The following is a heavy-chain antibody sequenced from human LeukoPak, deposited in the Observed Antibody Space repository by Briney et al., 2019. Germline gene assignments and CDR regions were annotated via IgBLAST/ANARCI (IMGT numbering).Heavy chain of an antibody. D-gene: IGHD2/OR15-2a*01. CDR1: GGSFSGYY. J-gene: IGHJ4*02. CDR3: QLVMVNPTRDY. V-gene: IGHV4-34*01. Sequence: SETLSLTCVVYGGSFSGYYWHWIRQPPGKGLEWIGEINHGGSTKSNPSLKSRVTISADTSKSQFSLKLSSVNPADTAVYYCQLVMVNPTRDYWGQGTLVTVSS. CDR2: INHGGST.